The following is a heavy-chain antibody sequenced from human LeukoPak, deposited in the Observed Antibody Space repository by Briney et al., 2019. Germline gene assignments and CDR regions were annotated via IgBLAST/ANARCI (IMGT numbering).Heavy chain of an antibody. Sequence: SETLSLTCAVYGGSFSGHYWSWIRQPPGKGLEWIGEINHSGSTNYNPSLKSRLTISVDTSKNQSSLKLSSVTAADTAVYYCARGRYLPLYFDYWGQGTLVTVSS. V-gene: IGHV4-34*01. D-gene: IGHD3-16*02. J-gene: IGHJ4*02. CDR1: GGSFSGHY. CDR2: INHSGST. CDR3: ARGRYLPLYFDY.